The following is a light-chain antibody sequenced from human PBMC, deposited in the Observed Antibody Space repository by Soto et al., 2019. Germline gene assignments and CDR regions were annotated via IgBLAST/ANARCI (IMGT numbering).Light chain of an antibody. CDR2: DAS. J-gene: IGKJ1*01. Sequence: ETVLTQSPDTLSLSPGERATLSCRASQSVSSYLAWYQQKPGQAPRLLITDASNRATGIPARFSGSRSGTDFTLTISSLEPEDFAVYYCQQRTNWPPTFGQGTKVEIK. CDR3: QQRTNWPPT. V-gene: IGKV3-11*01. CDR1: QSVSSY.